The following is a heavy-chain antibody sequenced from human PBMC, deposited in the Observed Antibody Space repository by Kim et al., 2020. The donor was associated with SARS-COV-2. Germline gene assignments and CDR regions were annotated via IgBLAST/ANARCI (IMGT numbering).Heavy chain of an antibody. CDR3: ARAPNYYYMDV. Sequence: NKTDADSVKGRFTISRDNSKNTLYLQMNSLRAEDTAVYYCARAPNYYYMDVWGKGTTVTVSS. J-gene: IGHJ6*03. V-gene: IGHV3-30*01. CDR2: NK.